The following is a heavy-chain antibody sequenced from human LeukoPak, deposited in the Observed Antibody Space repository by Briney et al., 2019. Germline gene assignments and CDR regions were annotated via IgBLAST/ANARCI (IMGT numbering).Heavy chain of an antibody. J-gene: IGHJ4*02. V-gene: IGHV1-69*13. CDR3: AGRTLDCSSTSCYSNFDY. D-gene: IGHD2-2*02. CDR1: GGTFSSYA. CDR2: IIPIFGTA. Sequence: ASVKVSCKASGGTFSSYAISWVRQAPGQGLEWMGGIIPIFGTANYAQKFQGRVTITADESTSTAYMELSSLRSEDTAVYYCAGRTLDCSSTSCYSNFDYWGQGTLVTVSS.